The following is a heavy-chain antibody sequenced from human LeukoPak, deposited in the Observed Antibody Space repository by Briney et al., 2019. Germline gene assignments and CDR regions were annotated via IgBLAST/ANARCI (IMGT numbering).Heavy chain of an antibody. CDR2: ISSSGSTI. D-gene: IGHD3-22*01. Sequence: GGSLRLSCAASGFTFSSYEMNWVRQAPGKGLEWVSYISSSGSTIYYADSVKGRFTISRGNAKNSLFLQMNSLRAEDTAVYYCARRGYYDTSGYLFDYWGQGTLVTVSS. CDR1: GFTFSSYE. J-gene: IGHJ4*02. CDR3: ARRGYYDTSGYLFDY. V-gene: IGHV3-48*03.